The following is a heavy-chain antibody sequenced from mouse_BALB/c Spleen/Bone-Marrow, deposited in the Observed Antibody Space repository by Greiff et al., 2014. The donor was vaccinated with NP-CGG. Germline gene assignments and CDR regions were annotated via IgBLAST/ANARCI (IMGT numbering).Heavy chain of an antibody. Sequence: EVKLMESGAELVKPGASVRLSCTASGFSIKDTYMDWVKQRPEQGLEWIGRIDPANGNTKYDPKFQGKATITADTSSNTAYLQLSSLTSEDTAVYYCARYRLGTYFDYWGQGTTLTVSS. V-gene: IGHV14-3*02. CDR2: IDPANGNT. J-gene: IGHJ2*01. D-gene: IGHD2-14*01. CDR3: ARYRLGTYFDY. CDR1: GFSIKDTY.